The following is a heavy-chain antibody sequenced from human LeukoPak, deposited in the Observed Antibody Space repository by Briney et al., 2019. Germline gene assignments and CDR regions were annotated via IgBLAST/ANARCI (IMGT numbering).Heavy chain of an antibody. CDR3: ARGIQLWLIDY. V-gene: IGHV1-69*01. CDR1: GGTFSSYA. Sequence: ASVKVSCKASGGTFSSYAISWVRQAPGQGLEWMGGIIPIFGTANYAQKFQGRVTITADESTSTAYMELSSLRSEDTAVYYCARGIQLWLIDYWGQGTLDTVSS. CDR2: IIPIFGTA. D-gene: IGHD5-18*01. J-gene: IGHJ4*02.